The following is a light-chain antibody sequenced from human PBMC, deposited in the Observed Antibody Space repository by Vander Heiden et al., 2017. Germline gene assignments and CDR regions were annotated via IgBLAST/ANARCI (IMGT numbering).Light chain of an antibody. CDR2: KDS. J-gene: IGLJ3*02. Sequence: SYELTQPPSGSVSPGQTARITCSGDAVPKQYAFWYQQKPGQAPVLVMYKDSERSSGIPDRFSGSSSGTTVTLTISGVQAEDEADYYCQSADSSGADVVFGGGTKLTVL. V-gene: IGLV3-25*03. CDR1: AVPKQY. CDR3: QSADSSGADVV.